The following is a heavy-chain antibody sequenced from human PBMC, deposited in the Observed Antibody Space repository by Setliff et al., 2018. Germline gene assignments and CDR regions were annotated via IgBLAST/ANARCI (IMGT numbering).Heavy chain of an antibody. V-gene: IGHV4-39*01. CDR1: GGSISSSSYY. CDR3: ARHLHLLAIFGVVTKSYFDF. CDR2: IYYSGST. D-gene: IGHD3-3*01. Sequence: SETLSLTCTVSGGSISSSSYYWGWIRQPPGKGLEWIGSIYYSGSTYYTPSLKSRVTISVDTSRNQFSLKLSSVTAADTAVYYCARHLHLLAIFGVVTKSYFDFWGQGTLVTVSS. J-gene: IGHJ4*02.